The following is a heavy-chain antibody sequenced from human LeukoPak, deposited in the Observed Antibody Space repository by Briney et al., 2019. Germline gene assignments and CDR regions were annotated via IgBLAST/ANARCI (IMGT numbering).Heavy chain of an antibody. CDR2: ISSSGSSI. J-gene: IGHJ4*02. Sequence: GGSLRLSCAASGFTFSSYSMNWVRQAPGKGLEWVSSISSSGSSIYYTDSVKGRFTISRDNAKNSLYLQMSSLRAEDTAVYYCASDYDSSGYYHYFDFWGQGTLVTVSS. D-gene: IGHD3-22*01. V-gene: IGHV3-21*01. CDR1: GFTFSSYS. CDR3: ASDYDSSGYYHYFDF.